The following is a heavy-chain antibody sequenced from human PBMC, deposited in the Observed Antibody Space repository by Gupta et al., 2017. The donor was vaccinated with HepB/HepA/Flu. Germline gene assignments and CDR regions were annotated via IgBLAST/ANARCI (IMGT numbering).Heavy chain of an antibody. CDR2: INPSGGST. V-gene: IGHV1-46*01. CDR3: ARDSLPSSTYSNWFDP. Sequence: QVQLVQSGAEVKKPGASVKISCKASEYTFTSYYMHWVRQAPGQGLEWMGTINPSGGSTGYAQKFQGRVTMTRDTSTSTVYMELSSLRSDDTAVYYCARDSLPSSTYSNWFDPWGQGTLVTVSS. J-gene: IGHJ5*02. D-gene: IGHD5/OR15-5a*01. CDR1: EYTFTSYY.